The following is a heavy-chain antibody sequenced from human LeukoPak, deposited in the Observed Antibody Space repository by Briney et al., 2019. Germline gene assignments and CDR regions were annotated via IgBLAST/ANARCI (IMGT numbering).Heavy chain of an antibody. CDR2: ISSGSSTI. V-gene: IGHV3-48*01. CDR3: TRDQLSSGWYEAFDI. CDR1: GFTFSSYC. Sequence: PGGSLRLSCAASGFTFSSYCMNWVRQAPGKGLEWVSYISSGSSTIFYADSAKGRLNISRDNVKNSLYLQMNSLRAEDTAVYYCTRDQLSSGWYEAFDIWGQGTMVTVSS. J-gene: IGHJ3*02. D-gene: IGHD6-19*01.